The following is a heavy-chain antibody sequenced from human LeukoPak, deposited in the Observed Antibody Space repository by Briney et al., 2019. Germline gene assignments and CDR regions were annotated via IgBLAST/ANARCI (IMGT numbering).Heavy chain of an antibody. CDR1: GFTFSSYG. Sequence: SGGSLRLSCAASGFTFSSYGMHWVRQAPGKGLEWVAVIWYDGSNKYYADSVKGRFTISRDNSKNTLYLQMNSLRAEDTAVYYCAKDGYSSSSGFDHWGQGTLVTVSS. D-gene: IGHD6-6*01. V-gene: IGHV3-33*06. CDR3: AKDGYSSSSGFDH. CDR2: IWYDGSNK. J-gene: IGHJ4*02.